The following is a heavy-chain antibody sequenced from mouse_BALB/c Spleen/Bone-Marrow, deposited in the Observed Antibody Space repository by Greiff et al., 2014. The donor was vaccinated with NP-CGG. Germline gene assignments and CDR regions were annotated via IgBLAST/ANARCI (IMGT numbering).Heavy chain of an antibody. CDR2: ILPGSGNT. CDR1: GYTFSSYW. V-gene: IGHV1-9*01. J-gene: IGHJ4*01. D-gene: IGHD1-1*01. CDR3: AREGITTVVEMDY. Sequence: VQVVESGAELMKPGASVKISCKATGYTFSSYWIEWVKQRPGHGLEWIGEILPGSGNTNYNEKFKDKATFTADTSSNTAYMQLSSLTSEDSAVYYCAREGITTVVEMDYWGQGTSVTVSS.